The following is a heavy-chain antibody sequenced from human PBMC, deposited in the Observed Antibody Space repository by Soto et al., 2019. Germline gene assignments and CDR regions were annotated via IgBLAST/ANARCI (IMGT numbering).Heavy chain of an antibody. V-gene: IGHV3-66*01. CDR3: ARGGSGSPAASLRVYGMDV. D-gene: IGHD1-26*01. CDR1: GFTVSSNY. Sequence: GESLKISCAASGFTVSSNYMSWVRQAPGKGLEWVSVIYSGGSTYYADSVKGRFTISRDNSKNTLYLQMNSLRAEDTAVYYCARGGSGSPAASLRVYGMDVWGQGTTVTVSS. J-gene: IGHJ6*02. CDR2: IYSGGST.